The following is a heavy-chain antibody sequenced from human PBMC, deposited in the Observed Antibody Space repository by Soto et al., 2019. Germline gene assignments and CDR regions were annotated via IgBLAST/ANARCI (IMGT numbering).Heavy chain of an antibody. J-gene: IGHJ3*02. CDR1: GYTFTSYG. V-gene: IGHV1-18*01. CDR3: ARDTAMGRTYDAFDI. Sequence: QVQLVQSGAEVKKPGASVKVSCKASGYTFTSYGISWVRHAPGQGLEWMGWISAYNGNTNYAQKLQGRVTMTTDTSTSTAYMDRRSLSSDDTAVYYCARDTAMGRTYDAFDIWGQGTMVTVS. CDR2: ISAYNGNT. D-gene: IGHD5-18*01.